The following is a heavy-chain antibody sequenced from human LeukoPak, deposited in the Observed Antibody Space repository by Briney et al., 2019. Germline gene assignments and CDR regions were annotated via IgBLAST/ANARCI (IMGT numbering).Heavy chain of an antibody. CDR3: ARGIVGATKGVYYFDY. CDR1: GYTFTGYY. J-gene: IGHJ4*02. V-gene: IGHV1-2*02. CDR2: INPNSGGT. Sequence: ASVKVSCKASGYTFTGYYMHWVRQAPGQGLEWMGWINPNSGGTNYAQKFQGRVTMTRDTSISTAYMELSRLRSDDTAVYYCARGIVGATKGVYYFDYWGQGTLVTVSS. D-gene: IGHD1-26*01.